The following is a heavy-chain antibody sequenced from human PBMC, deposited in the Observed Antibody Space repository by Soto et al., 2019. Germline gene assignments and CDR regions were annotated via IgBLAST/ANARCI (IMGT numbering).Heavy chain of an antibody. J-gene: IGHJ6*02. CDR2: LNHSGST. D-gene: IGHD2-2*01. V-gene: IGHV4-34*01. CDR3: ARGPRCINTSCSNDFNHFGLDV. Sequence: GTLSLNCAGYGGSFSGYFWTRVRQAPGKGLERIGELNHSGSTNTNPSLKIRISTSVDTSKTQFSLRLSSVTAADTAFYYCARGPRCINTSCSNDFNHFGLDVLCQGTSVT. CDR1: GGSFSGYF.